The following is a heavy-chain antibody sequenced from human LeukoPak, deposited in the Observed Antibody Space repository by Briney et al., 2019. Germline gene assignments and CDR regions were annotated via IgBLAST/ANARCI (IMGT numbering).Heavy chain of an antibody. Sequence: PGGSLRLSCEASGFTFSSYTLTWVRQVPGKGLVWVSHINPDGSNIKYADSVKGRLTISRDNAKNTLYLHMNSLRAEDTAVYYCARPPHAYGFDMWGQGTMVTVSS. CDR3: ARPPHAYGFDM. J-gene: IGHJ3*02. CDR1: GFTFSSYT. V-gene: IGHV3-74*01. CDR2: INPDGSNI.